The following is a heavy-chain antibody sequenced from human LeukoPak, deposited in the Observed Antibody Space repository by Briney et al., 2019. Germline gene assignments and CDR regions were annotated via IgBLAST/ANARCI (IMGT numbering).Heavy chain of an antibody. Sequence: GGSLRLSCAASGFTFSSYGMHWVRQAPGKGLEWAAVISYDGSNKYYADSVKGRFTISRDNSKNTLYLQMNSLRAEDTAVYYCAKDSTPYYFDYWGQGTLVTVSS. CDR2: ISYDGSNK. J-gene: IGHJ4*02. CDR3: AKDSTPYYFDY. V-gene: IGHV3-30*18. D-gene: IGHD2-15*01. CDR1: GFTFSSYG.